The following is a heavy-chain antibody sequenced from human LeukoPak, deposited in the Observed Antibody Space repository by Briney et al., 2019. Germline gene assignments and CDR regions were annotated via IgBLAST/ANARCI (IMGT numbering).Heavy chain of an antibody. D-gene: IGHD2-2*01. Sequence: ASVKVSCKASGYTFTSYAMNWVRQAPGQGLEWMGWINTNTGNPTYAQGFTGRFVFSLDTSVSTAYLQISSLKAEDTAVYCCAREGCSSTSCYFGDYGWFDPWGQGTLVTVSS. V-gene: IGHV7-4-1*02. CDR1: GYTFTSYA. CDR2: INTNTGNP. J-gene: IGHJ5*02. CDR3: AREGCSSTSCYFGDYGWFDP.